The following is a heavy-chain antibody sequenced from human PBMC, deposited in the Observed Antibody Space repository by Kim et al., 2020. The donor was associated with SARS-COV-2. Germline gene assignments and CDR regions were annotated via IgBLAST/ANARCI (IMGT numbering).Heavy chain of an antibody. D-gene: IGHD3-16*02. CDR3: AKAFMITFGGVIGPLDY. J-gene: IGHJ4*02. CDR2: ISYDGSNK. CDR1: GFTFSSYG. V-gene: IGHV3-30*18. Sequence: GGSLRLSCAASGFTFSSYGMHWVRQAPGKGLEWVAVISYDGSNKYYADSVKGRFTISRDNSKTTLYLQMNSLRAEDTAVYYCAKAFMITFGGVIGPLDYWGQGTLVTVAS.